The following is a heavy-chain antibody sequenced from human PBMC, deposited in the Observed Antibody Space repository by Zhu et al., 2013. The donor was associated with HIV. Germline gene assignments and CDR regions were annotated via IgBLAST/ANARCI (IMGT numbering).Heavy chain of an antibody. Sequence: QVQLVQSGAEVKKPGASVKVSCKASGYTFTAYFIHWVRQAPGQGLEWMGWISPNSGDTNYAQKFQGRVTMTRDTSISTAYMELSRLTSDDSTVYHCARESGPPPRGLFDIWGQGTSGHRLF. CDR1: GYTFTAYF. CDR2: ISPNSGDT. CDR3: ARESGPPPRGLFDI. D-gene: IGHD3-10*01. J-gene: IGHJ3*02. V-gene: IGHV1-2*02.